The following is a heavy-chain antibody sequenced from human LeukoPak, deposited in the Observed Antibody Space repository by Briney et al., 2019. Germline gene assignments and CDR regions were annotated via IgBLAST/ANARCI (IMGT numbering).Heavy chain of an antibody. D-gene: IGHD3-10*01. V-gene: IGHV1-69*06. CDR2: IIPIFGTA. CDR1: GGAFSSYA. Sequence: SVNVSCKASGGAFSSYAISWVRQAPGQGLEWMGGIIPIFGTANYAQKFQGRVTITADKSTSTAYMELSSLSSEDTAVYYGARDKKVRGVRFFDYWGQGTLVTVSS. J-gene: IGHJ4*02. CDR3: ARDKKVRGVRFFDY.